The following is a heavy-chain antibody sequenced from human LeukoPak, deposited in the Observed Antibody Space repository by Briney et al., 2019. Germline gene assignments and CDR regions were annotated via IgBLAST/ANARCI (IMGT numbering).Heavy chain of an antibody. D-gene: IGHD6-19*01. Sequence: PGGSLRLSCAASGFTFSSYGMHWVRQAPGKGLEWVAVISYDGSNKYYADSVKGRFTISRDNSKNTLYLQMNSLRAEDTAVYYCAKDLAPDSSGWYHGYYFDYWGQGTLVTVSS. J-gene: IGHJ4*02. CDR3: AKDLAPDSSGWYHGYYFDY. CDR2: ISYDGSNK. V-gene: IGHV3-30*18. CDR1: GFTFSSYG.